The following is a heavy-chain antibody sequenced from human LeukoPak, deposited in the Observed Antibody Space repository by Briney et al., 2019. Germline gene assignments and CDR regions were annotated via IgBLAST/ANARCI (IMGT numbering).Heavy chain of an antibody. CDR1: GFPFSNYW. V-gene: IGHV3-7*01. Sequence: GGSLRLSCAASGFPFSNYWMRWVRQAPGKGLEWVATIKQDGTEKYYVDSVKGRFTISRDNAKNSLYLQMNSLRAEDTAVYYCARVTLRWLLPSHFDYCGQGTLVTVSS. CDR2: IKQDGTEK. CDR3: ARVTLRWLLPSHFDY. D-gene: IGHD3-22*01. J-gene: IGHJ4*02.